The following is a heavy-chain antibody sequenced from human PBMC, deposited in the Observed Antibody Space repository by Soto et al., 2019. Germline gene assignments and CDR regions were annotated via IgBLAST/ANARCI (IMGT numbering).Heavy chain of an antibody. CDR1: GVTFSDYY. V-gene: IGHV3-11*05. D-gene: IGHD6-13*01. CDR3: ARIIAAAGGRRYFDL. CDR2: IDSSSSYT. J-gene: IGHJ2*01. Sequence: QVQLVESGGGLVKPEGSLRLSCAASGVTFSDYYMSWIRHAPGKGLEWVSYIDSSSSYTNYADSVKGRFTISRDNAKNSLYLQMNSLRAEDTAVYYCARIIAAAGGRRYFDLWGRGTLVTVSS.